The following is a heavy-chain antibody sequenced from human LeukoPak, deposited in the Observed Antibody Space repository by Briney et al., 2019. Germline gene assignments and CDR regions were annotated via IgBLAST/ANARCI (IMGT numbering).Heavy chain of an antibody. CDR3: ARLGYSSSSTGYYYYMDV. Sequence: SETLSLTCTVSGGSISSSYWSWIRQPAGKRLEWIGRIYTSGTTSYNPSLKSRVSISVDKSKNQLSLKVSSVTAADTAVYYCARLGYSSSSTGYYYYMDVWGKGTTVTVSS. D-gene: IGHD6-6*01. J-gene: IGHJ6*03. CDR1: GGSISSSY. CDR2: IYTSGTT. V-gene: IGHV4-4*07.